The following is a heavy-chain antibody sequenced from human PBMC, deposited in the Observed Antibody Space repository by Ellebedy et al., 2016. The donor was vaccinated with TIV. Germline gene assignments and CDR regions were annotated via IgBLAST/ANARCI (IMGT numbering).Heavy chain of an antibody. CDR1: GYTFTSYD. Sequence: ASVKVSXXASGYTFTSYDINWVRQATGQGLEWMGWMNPNSGNTGYAQKFQGRVTMTRNTSISTAYMELSSLRSEDTAVYYCARDAITMEGMDVWGQGTTVTVSS. CDR3: ARDAITMEGMDV. V-gene: IGHV1-8*01. J-gene: IGHJ6*02. CDR2: MNPNSGNT. D-gene: IGHD3-10*01.